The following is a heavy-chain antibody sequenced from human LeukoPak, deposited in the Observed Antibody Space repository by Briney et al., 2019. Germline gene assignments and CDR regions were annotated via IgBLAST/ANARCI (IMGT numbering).Heavy chain of an antibody. CDR3: ATTWYYDSRGYLFED. V-gene: IGHV4-59*01. CDR1: GGSISSYY. Sequence: SSETLSLTCTVSGGSISSYYWSWIRQPPGKGLEWIGYIYYSGSTNYNPSLKSRVTISVDTSKNQVSLSVTSVTAADTAVYFCATTWYYDSRGYLFEDWGHGTLVTVSS. CDR2: IYYSGST. J-gene: IGHJ4*01. D-gene: IGHD3-22*01.